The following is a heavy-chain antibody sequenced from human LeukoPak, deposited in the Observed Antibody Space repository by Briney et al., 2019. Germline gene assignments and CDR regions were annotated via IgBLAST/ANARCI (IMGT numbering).Heavy chain of an antibody. CDR3: ASSDGRWFGEGNYFDY. J-gene: IGHJ4*02. CDR1: GFSFSSYA. Sequence: GGSLRLSCAASGFSFSSYAMHWVRQAPGKGLEYVSAISSNGGSTYYANSVKGRFTISRDNSKNTLYLQMGSLRAEDMAVYYCASSDGRWFGEGNYFDYWGQGTLVTVSS. D-gene: IGHD3-10*01. CDR2: ISSNGGST. V-gene: IGHV3-64*01.